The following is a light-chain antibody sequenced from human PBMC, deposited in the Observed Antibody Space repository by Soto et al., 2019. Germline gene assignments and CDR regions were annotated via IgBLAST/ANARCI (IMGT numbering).Light chain of an antibody. CDR1: QSVSTN. CDR2: GAS. V-gene: IGKV3-15*01. CDR3: QQYDNWPIT. J-gene: IGKJ5*01. Sequence: EIAMTQSPASLSVSPGERATLSCRASQSVSTNLAWYQQKPGQAPRLLMYGASTRAIGIPARFTGGASGTEFTLTINSLQPEDLTFYYCQQYDNWPITFGQGTRLEIK.